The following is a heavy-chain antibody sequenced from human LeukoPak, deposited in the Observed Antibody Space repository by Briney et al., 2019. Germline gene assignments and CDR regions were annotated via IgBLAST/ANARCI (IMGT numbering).Heavy chain of an antibody. CDR3: TTDQVVRGVTNDY. Sequence: PGGSLRLSCAASGFTFDDYAMHWVRQAPGKGLEWVSLISGDGGSTYYADSVKGRFTISRDNAKNTLYLQMNTLRVEDTAVYYCTTDQVVRGVTNDYWGQGTLVTVSS. D-gene: IGHD3-10*01. J-gene: IGHJ4*02. CDR2: ISGDGGST. V-gene: IGHV3-43*02. CDR1: GFTFDDYA.